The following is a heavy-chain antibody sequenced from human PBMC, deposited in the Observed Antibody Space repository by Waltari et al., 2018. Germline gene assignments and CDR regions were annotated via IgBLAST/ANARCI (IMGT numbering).Heavy chain of an antibody. D-gene: IGHD3-3*01. CDR3: ARDLRTLWRFTIFGVVTSSALDY. CDR2: INHSGST. CDR1: GGSFSGYY. V-gene: IGHV4-34*01. J-gene: IGHJ4*02. Sequence: QVQLQQWGAGLLKPSETLSLTCAVYGGSFSGYYWSWIRQPPGKGLEWIGEINHSGSTNYNPSLKSRVTISVDTSKNQFSLKLSSVTAADTAVYYCARDLRTLWRFTIFGVVTSSALDYWGQGTLVTVSS.